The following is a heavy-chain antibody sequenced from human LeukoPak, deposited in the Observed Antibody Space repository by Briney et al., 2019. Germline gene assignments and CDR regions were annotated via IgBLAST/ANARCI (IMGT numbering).Heavy chain of an antibody. CDR3: VRNLARITMIV. V-gene: IGHV1-18*04. Sequence: ASLKVSCKASGYTFTGNIIHWVRQTPGQGLEWMGWISAYNGNTNYAQKLQGRVTMTTDTSTSTAYMELRSLRSDDTAVYYCVRNLARITMIVWGQGTLVTVSS. J-gene: IGHJ4*02. CDR2: ISAYNGNT. CDR1: GYTFTGNI. D-gene: IGHD3-22*01.